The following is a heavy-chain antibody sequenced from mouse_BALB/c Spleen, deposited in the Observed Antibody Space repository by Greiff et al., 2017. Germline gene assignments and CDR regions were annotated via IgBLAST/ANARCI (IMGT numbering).Heavy chain of an antibody. Sequence: EVKLQESGGGLVQPGGSLKLSCAASGFTFSSYGMSWVRQTPDKRLELVATINSNGGSTFYPDSVKGRFTISRDNAKNTLYLQMSSLKSEDTAMYYCARVVWSYFDYWGQGTTLTVSS. CDR2: INSNGGST. CDR1: GFTFSSYG. D-gene: IGHD2-10*02. V-gene: IGHV5-6-3*01. CDR3: ARVVWSYFDY. J-gene: IGHJ2*01.